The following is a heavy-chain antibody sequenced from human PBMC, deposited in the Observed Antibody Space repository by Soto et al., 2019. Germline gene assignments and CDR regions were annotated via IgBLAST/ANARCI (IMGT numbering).Heavy chain of an antibody. D-gene: IGHD3-22*01. CDR3: ARPKAFYYDSSGA. Sequence: PGESLKISCKGSGYSFTSYWISWVRQMPGKGLEWMGRIDPSDSYTNYSPSFQGRVTMSADKSINTAYLQWSSLKASDSAMYYCARPKAFYYDSSGAWGQGSLVTVSS. V-gene: IGHV5-10-1*01. CDR2: IDPSDSYT. CDR1: GYSFTSYW. J-gene: IGHJ5*02.